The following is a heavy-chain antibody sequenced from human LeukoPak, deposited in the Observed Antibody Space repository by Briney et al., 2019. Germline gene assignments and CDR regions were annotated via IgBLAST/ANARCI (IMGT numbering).Heavy chain of an antibody. CDR3: SRLGSGTYSRRDGPGGN. V-gene: IGHV5-51*01. CDR2: IYPDDSDT. J-gene: IGHJ4*02. CDR1: GYNFANYW. D-gene: IGHD1-26*01. Sequence: GESLKISCKGSGYNFANYWVAWVRQMPGKGLEWMGIIYPDDSDTTYSPAFQGQVTISVDKSINTAYLQWSSLKASDTAMYYCSRLGSGTYSRRDGPGGNWGQGTLITVSS.